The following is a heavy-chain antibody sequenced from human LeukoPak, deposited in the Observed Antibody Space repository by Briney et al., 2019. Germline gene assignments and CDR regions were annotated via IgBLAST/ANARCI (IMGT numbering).Heavy chain of an antibody. Sequence: PSETLSLTCSVSGGSISSSYYWIWIRQPPGKGLEWIGSIYYSGSTYYNPSLKSRVTISVDTSKNQFSLKLSSLTAADTAVYYCARQGTTSPQHYFYYYGMDVWGQGTTVTVSS. CDR2: IYYSGST. J-gene: IGHJ6*02. CDR1: GGSISSSYY. V-gene: IGHV4-39*01. D-gene: IGHD2-2*01. CDR3: ARQGTTSPQHYFYYYGMDV.